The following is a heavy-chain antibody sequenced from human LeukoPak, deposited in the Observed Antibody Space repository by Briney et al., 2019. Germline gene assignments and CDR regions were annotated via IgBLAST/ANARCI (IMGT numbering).Heavy chain of an antibody. CDR2: VDPEDGET. CDR1: GYTFTDYY. D-gene: IGHD3-22*01. Sequence: ASVRVSCKASGYTFTDYYMHWVQQAPGKGLEWMGRVDPEDGETIYAEKFQGRVTITADTSTDTAYMELSSVRSEDTAVYYCATVEYYDSSGYSWGQGTLVTVSS. J-gene: IGHJ4*02. CDR3: ATVEYYDSSGYS. V-gene: IGHV1-69-2*01.